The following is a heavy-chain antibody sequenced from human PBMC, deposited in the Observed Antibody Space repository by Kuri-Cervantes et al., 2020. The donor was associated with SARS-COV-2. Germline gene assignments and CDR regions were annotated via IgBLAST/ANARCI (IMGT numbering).Heavy chain of an antibody. CDR2: IYYSGST. CDR1: GGSISSSSYY. Sequence: ESLKISCTVSGGSISSSSYYWGWIRQPPGKGLEWIGSIYYSGSTYYNPSLKSRVTISVDTSKNQFSLKLSSVTAADMAVYYCARATVVVPFDYWGQGTLVTVSS. J-gene: IGHJ4*02. V-gene: IGHV4-39*07. D-gene: IGHD4-23*01. CDR3: ARATVVVPFDY.